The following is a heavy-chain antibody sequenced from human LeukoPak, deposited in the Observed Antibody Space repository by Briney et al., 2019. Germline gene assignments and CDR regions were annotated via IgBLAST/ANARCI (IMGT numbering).Heavy chain of an antibody. D-gene: IGHD2-2*02. Sequence: QSGGSLRPSCAASGFTFSSYGMHWVRQAPGKGLEWVAFIRYDGSNKYYADSVKGRFTISRDNAKNSLYLQMNSLRAEDTAVYYCARDHCSSTSCYIDYWGQGTLVTVSS. CDR1: GFTFSSYG. CDR2: IRYDGSNK. V-gene: IGHV3-30*02. CDR3: ARDHCSSTSCYIDY. J-gene: IGHJ4*02.